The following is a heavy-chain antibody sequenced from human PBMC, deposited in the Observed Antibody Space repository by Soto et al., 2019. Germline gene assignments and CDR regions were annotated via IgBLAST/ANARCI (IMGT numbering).Heavy chain of an antibody. Sequence: LSLTCTVSGGSISSSSYYWGWIRQPPGKGLEWIGSIYYSGSTYYNPSLKSRVTISVDTSKNQFSLKLSSVTAADTAVYYCARDIVVVPAARTYYYYGMDVWGQGTTVTVSS. D-gene: IGHD2-2*01. CDR1: GGSISSSSYY. J-gene: IGHJ6*02. CDR2: IYYSGST. CDR3: ARDIVVVPAARTYYYYGMDV. V-gene: IGHV4-39*01.